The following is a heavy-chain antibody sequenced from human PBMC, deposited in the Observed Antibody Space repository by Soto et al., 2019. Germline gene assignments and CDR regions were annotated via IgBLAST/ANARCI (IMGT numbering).Heavy chain of an antibody. CDR2: ISAYNGNT. Sequence: VASVEVSRKASGYTFTSYGISWVRQAPGQGLEWMGWISAYNGNTNYAQKLQGRVTMTTDTSTSTAYMELRSLRSDDTAVYYCARISLRITMVRGVGEYYYYYYGMDVWGQGTTVAVSS. V-gene: IGHV1-18*01. CDR1: GYTFTSYG. J-gene: IGHJ6*02. CDR3: ARISLRITMVRGVGEYYYYYYGMDV. D-gene: IGHD3-10*01.